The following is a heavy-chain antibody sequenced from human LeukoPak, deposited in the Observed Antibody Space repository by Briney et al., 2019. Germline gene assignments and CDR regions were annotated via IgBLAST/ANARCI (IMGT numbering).Heavy chain of an antibody. J-gene: IGHJ4*02. CDR2: IIPIFGTP. V-gene: IGHV1-69*13. D-gene: IGHD3-22*01. Sequence: SVKVSCKASGHTFTGYYMHWVRQAPGQGLEWMGGIIPIFGTPNYAQKFQGRVTITADESTRTAYMELRSLRSEDTAVYYCARDATIHDSSSYYYLWWGQGTLVTVSS. CDR3: ARDATIHDSSSYYYLW. CDR1: GHTFTGYY.